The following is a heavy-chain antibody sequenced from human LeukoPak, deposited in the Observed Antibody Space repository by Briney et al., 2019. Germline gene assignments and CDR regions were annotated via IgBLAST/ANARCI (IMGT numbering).Heavy chain of an antibody. CDR1: GFTFSSYA. CDR2: ISGSGGST. CDR3: AKDDRVVGATMPPLAKYFQH. V-gene: IGHV3-23*01. J-gene: IGHJ1*01. D-gene: IGHD1-26*01. Sequence: PGGSLRLSRAASGFTFSSYAMSWVRQAPGKGLEWVSGISGSGGSTYYADSVKGRFTISRDNSKNTLYLQMNSLRAEDTAVYYCAKDDRVVGATMPPLAKYFQHWAQGTLVTVSS.